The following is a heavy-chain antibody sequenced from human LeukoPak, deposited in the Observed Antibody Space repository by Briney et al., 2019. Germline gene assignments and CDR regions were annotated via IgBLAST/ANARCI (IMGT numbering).Heavy chain of an antibody. D-gene: IGHD3-10*01. CDR3: ARAMVRGGQYYYYYYMDV. CDR2: VNPNSGGT. Sequence: ASVKVSCKASGYTFTGYYMRWVRQAPGQGLEWMGWVNPNSGGTNYAQKFQGRVTMTRDTSISTAYMELSRLRSDDTAVYYCARAMVRGGQYYYYYYMDVWGKGTTVTVSS. J-gene: IGHJ6*03. V-gene: IGHV1-2*02. CDR1: GYTFTGYY.